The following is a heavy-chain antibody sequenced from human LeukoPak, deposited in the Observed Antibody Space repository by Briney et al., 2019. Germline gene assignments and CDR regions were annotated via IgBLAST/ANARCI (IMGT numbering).Heavy chain of an antibody. CDR2: INPSGGST. CDR1: GYTFINYY. J-gene: IGHJ4*02. CDR3: ARGSTGTTFDY. D-gene: IGHD1-7*01. V-gene: IGHV1-46*03. Sequence: ASVKVSCKASGYTFINYYMHWVRQAPGQGLEWMVIINPSGGSTSYAQNFQGRVTMTRDTSTSTVYMDLSSLRSEDTAVYYCARGSTGTTFDYWGQGTLVTVSS.